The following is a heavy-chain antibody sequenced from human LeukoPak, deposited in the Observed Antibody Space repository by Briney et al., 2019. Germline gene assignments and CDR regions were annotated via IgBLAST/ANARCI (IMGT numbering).Heavy chain of an antibody. CDR3: AGVDGSYYSLSDYFDY. D-gene: IGHD1-26*01. V-gene: IGHV1-46*01. CDR2: INPSGGST. CDR1: GYTFTSYY. Sequence: ASVKVSCKASGYTFTSYYMHWVRQAPGQGLGWMGIINPSGGSTSYAQKFQGRVTMTRDTSTSTVYMELSSLRSEDTAVYYCAGVDGSYYSLSDYFDYWGQGTLVTVSS. J-gene: IGHJ4*02.